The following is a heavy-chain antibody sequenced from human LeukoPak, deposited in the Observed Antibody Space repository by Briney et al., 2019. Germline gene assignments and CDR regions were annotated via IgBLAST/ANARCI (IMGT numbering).Heavy chain of an antibody. Sequence: GGSLRLSCAASGFAFSGYGMHWVRQAPGKGLEWVAVIWYDGSNKYYEDSVKGRFTISRDNAKNTLYLQMNSLRAEDTAVYYCARDVPSNRYSSTCLDVWGQGTTVTVSS. CDR2: IWYDGSNK. CDR1: GFAFSGYG. J-gene: IGHJ6*02. CDR3: ARDVPSNRYSSTCLDV. V-gene: IGHV3-33*01. D-gene: IGHD6-13*01.